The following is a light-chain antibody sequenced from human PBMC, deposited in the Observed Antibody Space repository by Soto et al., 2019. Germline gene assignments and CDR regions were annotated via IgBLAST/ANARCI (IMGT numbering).Light chain of an antibody. Sequence: DIVMTQSPVSLPVTPGEPASISCRSSQSLLHVNGNNYLDWYLQKPGQSPQLLIYLSSTRSSGVPDMFSGSGSGTDFTLKISRVEAEDVGVYYCMQAIQTPPTFGGGTKVEIK. CDR2: LSS. CDR1: QSLLHVNGNNY. J-gene: IGKJ4*01. CDR3: MQAIQTPPT. V-gene: IGKV2-28*01.